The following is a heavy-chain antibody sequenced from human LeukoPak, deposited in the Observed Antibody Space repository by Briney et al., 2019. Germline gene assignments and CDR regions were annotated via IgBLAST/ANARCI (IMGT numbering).Heavy chain of an antibody. V-gene: IGHV1-18*01. CDR3: AREESDDYVWGSYRYNQGPFDY. CDR2: ISAYNGNT. D-gene: IGHD3-16*02. Sequence: GASVKVSCKASGYTFTSYGISWVRQAPRQGLEWMGWISAYNGNTNYAQKLQGRVTMTTDTSTSTAYMELRSLRSDDTAVYYCAREESDDYVWGSYRYNQGPFDYWGQGTLVTVSS. J-gene: IGHJ4*02. CDR1: GYTFTSYG.